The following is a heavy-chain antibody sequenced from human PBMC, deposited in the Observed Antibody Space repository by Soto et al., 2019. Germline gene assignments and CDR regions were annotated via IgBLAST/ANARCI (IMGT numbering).Heavy chain of an antibody. CDR2: TSNDGVNA. CDR3: ARDLRYYNSRGYYGFFDY. Sequence: QVHLVESGGGLFRPGRSLRLSCAASGFTFSSYAMHWFRQPPGKGREWVSATSNDGVNAYYADSVKGRFTISRDNSKNTLYLQMNTLGPEDTAVYYCARDLRYYNSRGYYGFFDYGGQGTLVTVSS. D-gene: IGHD3-22*01. CDR1: GFTFSSYA. V-gene: IGHV3-30-3*01. J-gene: IGHJ4*02.